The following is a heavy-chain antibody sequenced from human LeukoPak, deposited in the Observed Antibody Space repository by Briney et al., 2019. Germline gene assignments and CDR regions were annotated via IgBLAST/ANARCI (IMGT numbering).Heavy chain of an antibody. V-gene: IGHV4-4*02. Sequence: SETLSLTCTVSGGSLNTDTWWSWVRQPPGKGLEWTGEIFHSGSTNYSPSLESRLTISMDKSNNRFSLKLSSVTAADTAVYYCARFDSFDVTGYYGGYWGQGTLVTVSS. CDR3: ARFDSFDVTGYYGGY. D-gene: IGHD1-1*01. J-gene: IGHJ4*02. CDR1: GGSLNTDTW. CDR2: IFHSGST.